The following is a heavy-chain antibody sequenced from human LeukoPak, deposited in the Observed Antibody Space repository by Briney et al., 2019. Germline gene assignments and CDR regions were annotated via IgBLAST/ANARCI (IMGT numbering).Heavy chain of an antibody. Sequence: PGGSLRLSCAASGFSFSDHWMHWVRQTPDKGLVWVSRINYDGNDTSYADSVWGRFTISRDNAKNTLFLQMNSLKIEDSAVYYCARNWWGIDYWGPGTLVTVSS. CDR2: INYDGNDT. CDR3: ARNWWGIDY. D-gene: IGHD2-8*02. V-gene: IGHV3-74*01. CDR1: GFSFSDHW. J-gene: IGHJ4*02.